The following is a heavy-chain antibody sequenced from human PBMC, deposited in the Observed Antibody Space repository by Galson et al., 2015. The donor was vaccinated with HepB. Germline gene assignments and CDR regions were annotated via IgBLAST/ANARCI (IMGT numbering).Heavy chain of an antibody. J-gene: IGHJ4*02. CDR3: ARGWVDY. V-gene: IGHV1-3*01. CDR2: INPGSGDT. CDR1: GYTLTKFA. D-gene: IGHD1-26*01. Sequence: SVKVSCKASGYTLTKFAMHWVRQAPGQRLEWMGWINPGSGDTKYSQKIQGRVTITGDTSASTAYMELSSLRSEDTAVYYCARGWVDYWGQGTLVTFSS.